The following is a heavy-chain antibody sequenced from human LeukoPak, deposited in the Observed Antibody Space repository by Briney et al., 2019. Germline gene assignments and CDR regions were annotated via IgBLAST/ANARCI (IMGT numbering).Heavy chain of an antibody. D-gene: IGHD3-3*01. Sequence: PGGSLRLSCAASGFTFSSYAVSWVRQAPGKGLEWVAAVSSGGSSSYADSVKGRFTISRDNSKNTLYLQMNSLRAEDTAVYYCAKDRFAYDFWSAYLGGFDYWGQGTLVTVSS. CDR1: GFTFSSYA. V-gene: IGHV3-23*01. CDR2: VSSGGSS. J-gene: IGHJ4*02. CDR3: AKDRFAYDFWSAYLGGFDY.